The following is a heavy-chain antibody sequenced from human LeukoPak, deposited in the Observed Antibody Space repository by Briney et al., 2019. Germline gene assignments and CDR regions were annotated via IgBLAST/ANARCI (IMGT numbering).Heavy chain of an antibody. J-gene: IGHJ6*03. Sequence: GGSLRLSCAASGFTLSSYSMNWVRQAPGKGLEWVSSISRSSAYIYYADSVKGRFTISRDNAKNSLYLQMNSLRAEDTAVYYCARDVSPYYDFWSGYYGVGYYYYMDVWGKGTTVTVSS. CDR3: ARDVSPYYDFWSGYYGVGYYYYMDV. V-gene: IGHV3-21*01. CDR2: ISRSSAYI. CDR1: GFTLSSYS. D-gene: IGHD3-3*01.